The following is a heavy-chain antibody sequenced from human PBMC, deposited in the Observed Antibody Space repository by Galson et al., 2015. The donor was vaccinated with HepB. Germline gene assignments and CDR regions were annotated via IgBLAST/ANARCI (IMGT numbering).Heavy chain of an antibody. Sequence: SLRLSCAASGFTFSSYGMHWVRQAPGKGLEWVAFIRYDGSNKYYADSVKGRFTISRDNSKNTLYLQMNSLRAEDTAVYYCAKERTTVTTRPYYGMDVWGQGTTVTVSS. J-gene: IGHJ6*02. CDR2: IRYDGSNK. D-gene: IGHD4-17*01. CDR1: GFTFSSYG. V-gene: IGHV3-30*02. CDR3: AKERTTVTTRPYYGMDV.